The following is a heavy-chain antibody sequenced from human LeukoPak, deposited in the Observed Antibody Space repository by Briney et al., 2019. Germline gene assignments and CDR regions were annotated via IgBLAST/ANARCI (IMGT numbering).Heavy chain of an antibody. D-gene: IGHD3-10*01. J-gene: IGHJ4*02. CDR3: AKDGRDYFVSGSHYRGVPALDY. V-gene: IGHV3-48*03. CDR1: GFTFSSYE. Sequence: GGSLRLSCAASGFTFSSYEMNWVRQAPGKGLEWVSYISSSGSTIYYADSVKGRFTMSRDNSKNTLFLQMNGLRAEDTAVYYCAKDGRDYFVSGSHYRGVPALDYWGQGTLVTVSS. CDR2: ISSSGSTI.